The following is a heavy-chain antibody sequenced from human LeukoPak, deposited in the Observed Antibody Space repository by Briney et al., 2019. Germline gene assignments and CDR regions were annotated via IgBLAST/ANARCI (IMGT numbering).Heavy chain of an antibody. D-gene: IGHD2-2*01. Sequence: ASVKVSCKASGGTFSSYAISWVRQAPGQGLEWMGRIIPILGIANYAQKFQGRVTITADKSTSTAYMELSSLRSEDTAVYYCASGGDIVVVPAAGDGMDVWGQGTLVAVSS. CDR1: GGTFSSYA. J-gene: IGHJ6*02. V-gene: IGHV1-69*04. CDR3: ASGGDIVVVPAAGDGMDV. CDR2: IIPILGIA.